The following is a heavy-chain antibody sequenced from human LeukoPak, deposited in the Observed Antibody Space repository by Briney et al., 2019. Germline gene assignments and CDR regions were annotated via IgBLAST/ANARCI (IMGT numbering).Heavy chain of an antibody. CDR1: GFTFNNYA. D-gene: IGHD4-17*01. CDR3: ARDYADYVGYFFFDY. CDR2: ISGGGETT. V-gene: IGHV3-23*01. J-gene: IGHJ4*02. Sequence: GGSLRLSCAASGFTFNNYAMNWVRQAPGKGLEWVSAISGGGETTYYADSAKGRFTISRDNSQNTLYLQMNSLRAEDTAVYYCARDYADYVGYFFFDYRGQGTLVTVSS.